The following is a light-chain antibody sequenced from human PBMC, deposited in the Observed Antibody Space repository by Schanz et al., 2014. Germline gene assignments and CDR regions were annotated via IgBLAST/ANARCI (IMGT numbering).Light chain of an antibody. CDR2: GAS. CDR1: QTVASDY. V-gene: IGKV3-20*01. CDR3: QQYGSSPRT. J-gene: IGKJ1*01. Sequence: EVVLTQSPGTLSLSPGERATLSCRASQTVASDYLAWYQHIPGQAPRLLIYGASSRATGIPDRFSGSGSGTDFTLTISRLEPEDFAVYYCQQYGSSPRTFGQGTKVEIK.